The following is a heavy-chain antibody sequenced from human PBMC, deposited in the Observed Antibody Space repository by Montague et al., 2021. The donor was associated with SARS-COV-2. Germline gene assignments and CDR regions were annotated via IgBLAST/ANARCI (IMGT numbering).Heavy chain of an antibody. D-gene: IGHD6-25*01. J-gene: IGHJ6*02. CDR2: ISWNSGYI. Sequence: SLRLSCAASGFTFGDYALHWVRQAPGKGLEWVSAISWNSGYIDYAGSVKGRFTISRDNDKNSLYLEMNSLSAEDTALYYCAKGAAKTFYYNGMDVWGQGPTVPVSS. CDR1: GFTFGDYA. CDR3: AKGAAKTFYYNGMDV. V-gene: IGHV3-9*01.